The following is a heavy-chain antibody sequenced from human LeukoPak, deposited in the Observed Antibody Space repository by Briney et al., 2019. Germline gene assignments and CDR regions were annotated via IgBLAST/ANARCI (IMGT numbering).Heavy chain of an antibody. V-gene: IGHV4-31*03. J-gene: IGHJ4*02. D-gene: IGHD6-13*01. Sequence: SQTLSLTCTVSGGSISSGGYYWSWIRQHPGKGLEWIGYIYYSGSTYYNPSLKSRVTISVDTSKNQFSLKLSSVTAADTAVYYWARAPRGYSSSWDFDYWGQGTLVTVSS. CDR1: GGSISSGGYY. CDR2: IYYSGST. CDR3: ARAPRGYSSSWDFDY.